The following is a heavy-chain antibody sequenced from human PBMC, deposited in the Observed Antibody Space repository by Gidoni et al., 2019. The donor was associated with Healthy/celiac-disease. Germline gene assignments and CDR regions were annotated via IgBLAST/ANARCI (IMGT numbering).Heavy chain of an antibody. CDR2: ISWNSGSI. CDR1: GFTFVDYA. CDR3: AKASSGRWFDP. Sequence: DVQLLVSVGGLVQPGRSLRLSCAASGFTFVDYAMHWVRQAPGKGLEWGSGISWNSGSIGYADSVKGRFTISRDNAKNSLYLQMNRLRAEDTALYYCAKASSGRWFDPWGQGTLVTVSS. J-gene: IGHJ5*02. D-gene: IGHD1-26*01. V-gene: IGHV3-9*01.